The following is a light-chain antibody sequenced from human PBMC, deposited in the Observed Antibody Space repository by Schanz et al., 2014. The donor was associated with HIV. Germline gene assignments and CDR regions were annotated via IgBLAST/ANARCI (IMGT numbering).Light chain of an antibody. J-gene: IGLJ3*02. V-gene: IGLV2-14*01. CDR1: SSDVGGYNY. Sequence: QSVLTQPASVSGSPGQSITISCTGTSSDVGGYNYVSWYQQHPGKTPKLMIYYVTKRPSGVPDRFSGSKSGNTASLTVSGLQAEDEADYFCSSYTSRATWVFGGGTKLTVL. CDR2: YVT. CDR3: SSYTSRATWV.